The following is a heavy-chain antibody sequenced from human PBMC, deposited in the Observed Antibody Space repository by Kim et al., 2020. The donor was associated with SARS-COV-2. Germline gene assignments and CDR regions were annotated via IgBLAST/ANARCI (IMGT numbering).Heavy chain of an antibody. Sequence: ASVKVSCKASGYTFTSYGISWVRQAPGQGLEWMGWISAYNGNTNYAQKLQGRVTMTTDTSTSTAYMELRSLRSDDTAVYYCARDRLNVAATRDAFDIWGQGTMVTVSS. V-gene: IGHV1-18*01. J-gene: IGHJ3*02. CDR3: ARDRLNVAATRDAFDI. D-gene: IGHD6-19*01. CDR2: ISAYNGNT. CDR1: GYTFTSYG.